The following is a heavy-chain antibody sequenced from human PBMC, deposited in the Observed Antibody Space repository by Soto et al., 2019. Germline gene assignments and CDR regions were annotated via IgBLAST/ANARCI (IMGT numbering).Heavy chain of an antibody. V-gene: IGHV1-18*01. Sequence: AAVKVSCKASGYSFSSYGFSWVRQAPGQGLEWMGWISAYNGYTLFAQKFQGRVTMTTDSSTSTAYMELRSLRSDDTAVYYCARGGGHDPHWGQGTLVTVSS. D-gene: IGHD5-12*01. CDR1: GYSFSSYG. J-gene: IGHJ4*02. CDR3: ARGGGHDPH. CDR2: ISAYNGYT.